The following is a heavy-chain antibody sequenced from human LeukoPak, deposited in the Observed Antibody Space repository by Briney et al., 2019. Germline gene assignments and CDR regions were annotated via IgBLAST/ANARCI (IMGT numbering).Heavy chain of an antibody. Sequence: GGSLRLSCAASGFTFSSYAMNWVRQAPGKGLGWVSDISGNGGSTYYADSVKGRFIISRDNSKNTLYLQMNSLRDEDTAVYYCARDYQYGHPLHPWGQGTLVTVSS. V-gene: IGHV3-23*01. CDR1: GFTFSSYA. J-gene: IGHJ5*02. CDR2: ISGNGGST. D-gene: IGHD4-17*01. CDR3: ARDYQYGHPLHP.